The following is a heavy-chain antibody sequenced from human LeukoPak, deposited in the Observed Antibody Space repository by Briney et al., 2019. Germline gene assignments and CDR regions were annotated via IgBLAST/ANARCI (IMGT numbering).Heavy chain of an antibody. CDR2: INPNSGGT. CDR1: GYTFTGYY. Sequence: ASVKVSCKASGYTFTGYYMHWVRQAPGQGPEWMGWINPNSGGTNYAQKFQGRVTMTRDTSISTAYMELSRLRSDDTAVYYCARDPVAGTSGDYWGQGTLVTVSS. J-gene: IGHJ4*02. V-gene: IGHV1-2*02. D-gene: IGHD1-14*01. CDR3: ARDPVAGTSGDY.